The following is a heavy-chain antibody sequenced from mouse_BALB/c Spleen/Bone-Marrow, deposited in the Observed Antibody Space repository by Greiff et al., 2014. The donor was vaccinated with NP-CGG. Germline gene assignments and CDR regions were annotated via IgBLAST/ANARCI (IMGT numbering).Heavy chain of an antibody. V-gene: IGHV1S81*02. CDR1: GYTFTSYW. CDR3: ARCYYGNYFDY. D-gene: IGHD2-1*01. J-gene: IGHJ2*01. CDR2: INPSNGRT. Sequence: VQLQQSGAELVKPGASVKLSCKASGYTFTSYWMHWVKQRPGQGLEWIGEINPSNGRTNYNEKFKSKATLTVDKSSSTAYMQLSSLTSEDSEVYYCARCYYGNYFDYWGQGTTLTVSS.